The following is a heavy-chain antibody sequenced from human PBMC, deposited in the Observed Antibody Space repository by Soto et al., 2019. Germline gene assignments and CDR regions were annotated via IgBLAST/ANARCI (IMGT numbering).Heavy chain of an antibody. CDR1: GGSISRGDYY. V-gene: IGHV4-30-4*01. CDR2: IYYSGST. J-gene: IGHJ4*02. CDR3: ARGSYYYDSSGYYHY. Sequence: SETLSLTCTVSGGSISRGDYYWCWIRQPPGKGLEWIGYIYYSGSTYYNPSLKSRVTISVDTSKNQFSLKLSSVTAADTAVYYCARGSYYYDSSGYYHYWAQGTLVTVSS. D-gene: IGHD3-22*01.